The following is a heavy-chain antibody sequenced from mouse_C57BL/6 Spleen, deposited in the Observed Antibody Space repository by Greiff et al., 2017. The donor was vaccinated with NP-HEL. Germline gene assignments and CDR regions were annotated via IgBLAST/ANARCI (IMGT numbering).Heavy chain of an antibody. Sequence: VQLQQPGAELVKPGASVKLSCKASGYTFTSYWMHWVKQRPGQGLEWIGMIHPNSGSTNYNEKFKSKATLTVDKSSSTAYMQLSSLTSEDSAVYYCRRSRWDGPLDYWGQGTTLTVSS. CDR2: IHPNSGST. CDR3: RRSRWDGPLDY. CDR1: GYTFTSYW. V-gene: IGHV1-64*01. J-gene: IGHJ2*01. D-gene: IGHD4-1*01.